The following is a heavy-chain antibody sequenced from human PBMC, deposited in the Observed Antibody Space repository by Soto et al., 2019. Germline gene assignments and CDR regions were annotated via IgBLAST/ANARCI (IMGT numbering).Heavy chain of an antibody. CDR3: SSRAIAGTREWDYYYGMDV. D-gene: IGHD6-13*01. Sequence: GGSLRLSCAASGFNFSSHGMHWVRQAPGKGLEGVAVIWYDGSNKYSADSVKGRFTISRDNSKNTPYLQMNNLRAEDTAVYYCSSRAIAGTREWDYYYGMDVWGQGTTVTVSS. J-gene: IGHJ6*02. CDR1: GFNFSSHG. V-gene: IGHV3-33*08. CDR2: IWYDGSNK.